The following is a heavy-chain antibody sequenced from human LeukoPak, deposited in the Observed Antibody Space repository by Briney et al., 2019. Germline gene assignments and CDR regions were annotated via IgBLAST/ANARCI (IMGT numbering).Heavy chain of an antibody. V-gene: IGHV3-23*01. J-gene: IGHJ4*02. CDR2: IRGSDGST. D-gene: IGHD6-19*01. Sequence: PGGSLRLSCAASGFTFSSYSMNWVRQAPGKGLEWVSGIRGSDGSTYYADSVKGRFTISRDNSVHTLYLEMNRLRAEDTAVYYCAKDLGYSSGRKGYWGQGTLVTVSS. CDR1: GFTFSSYS. CDR3: AKDLGYSSGRKGY.